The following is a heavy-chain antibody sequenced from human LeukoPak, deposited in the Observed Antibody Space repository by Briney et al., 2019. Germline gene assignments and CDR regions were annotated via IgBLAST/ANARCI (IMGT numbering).Heavy chain of an antibody. CDR2: LSGDEKFI. CDR3: ASPGYSSSWYGLNAFDI. D-gene: IGHD6-13*01. V-gene: IGHV3-74*01. CDR1: GFTFSSSW. Sequence: GGSLRLSCAASGFTFSSSWMHWVRQAPGEGLLWVSSLSGDEKFIHYADSVKGRLTISRDNAKNTLYLQMNSLRAEDTAVYYCASPGYSSSWYGLNAFDIWAKGQWSPSLQ. J-gene: IGHJ3*02.